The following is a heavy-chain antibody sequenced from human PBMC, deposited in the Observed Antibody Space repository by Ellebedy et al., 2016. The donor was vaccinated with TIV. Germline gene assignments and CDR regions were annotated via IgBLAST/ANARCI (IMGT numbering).Heavy chain of an antibody. V-gene: IGHV3-30*03. Sequence: GESLKISCTGSGFTFGTYGMHWVRQAPGKGLEWVAIISYDGSNTYYAESVKGRFAISRENAKNTLYLQMNSLGTEDTAVYYCARDRRDWRGLFLDYWGQGSLVTVSS. D-gene: IGHD1-1*01. CDR3: ARDRRDWRGLFLDY. CDR2: ISYDGSNT. J-gene: IGHJ4*02. CDR1: GFTFGTYG.